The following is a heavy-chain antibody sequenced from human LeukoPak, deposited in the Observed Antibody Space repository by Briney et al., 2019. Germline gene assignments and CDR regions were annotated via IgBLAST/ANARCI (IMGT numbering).Heavy chain of an antibody. CDR1: GGSISSSSYY. V-gene: IGHV4-39*01. CDR2: IYYSGST. CDR3: AKHSLCLTYYDFWSGYYSPCYMDV. D-gene: IGHD3-3*01. Sequence: NPSETLSLTCTVSGGSISSSSYYWGWIRQPPGKGLEWIGSIYYSGSTHYNPSLKSRVTISVDTSKNQFSLKLSSVTAADTAVYYCAKHSLCLTYYDFWSGYYSPCYMDVWGKGTTVTVSS. J-gene: IGHJ6*03.